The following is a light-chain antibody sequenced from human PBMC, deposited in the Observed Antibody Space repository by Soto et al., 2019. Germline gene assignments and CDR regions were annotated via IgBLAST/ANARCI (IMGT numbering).Light chain of an antibody. CDR1: QSISDH. CDR2: AAS. V-gene: IGKV1-39*01. J-gene: IGKJ1*01. CDR3: QQSYSSPPT. Sequence: QITQSPCSFSASGKARGMITVRASQSISDHLNWYQQKPGKAPKLLIFAASSLQSGVPSRFSGSRSGPDFTLTISSLQPEDFATYYCQQSYSSPPTFGQGTKVDIK.